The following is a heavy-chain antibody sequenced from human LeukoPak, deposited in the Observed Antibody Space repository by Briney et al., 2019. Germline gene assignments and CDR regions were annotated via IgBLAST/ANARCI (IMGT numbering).Heavy chain of an antibody. Sequence: SVKVSCKASGGTFSSYAISWVRQAPGQGLEWMGGIIPIFGTANYAQKFQGRVTITTDESTSTAYLELSSLRSEDTAVYYCARASAGLHYDSSGYRFDYWGQGTPVTVSS. D-gene: IGHD3-22*01. CDR1: GGTFSSYA. CDR3: ARASAGLHYDSSGYRFDY. V-gene: IGHV1-69*05. J-gene: IGHJ4*02. CDR2: IIPIFGTA.